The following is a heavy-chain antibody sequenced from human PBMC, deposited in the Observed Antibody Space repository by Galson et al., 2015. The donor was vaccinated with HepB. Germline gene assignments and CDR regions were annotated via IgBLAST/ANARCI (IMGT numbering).Heavy chain of an antibody. Sequence: SLRLSCAAFGFTFSSYGMHWVRQAPGKGLEWVAVIWYDGSNKYYADSVKGRFTISRDNSKNTLYLQMNSLRAEDTAVYYCARNGPSPDRRGYCSSTSCLGYWYFDLWGRGTLVTVSS. CDR2: IWYDGSNK. J-gene: IGHJ2*01. D-gene: IGHD2-2*01. CDR3: ARNGPSPDRRGYCSSTSCLGYWYFDL. V-gene: IGHV3-33*01. CDR1: GFTFSSYG.